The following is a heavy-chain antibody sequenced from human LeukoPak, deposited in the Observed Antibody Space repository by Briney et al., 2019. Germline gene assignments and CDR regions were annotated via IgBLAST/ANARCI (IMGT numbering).Heavy chain of an antibody. CDR1: GYTFTGYY. V-gene: IGHV1-2*04. CDR2: INPNSGGT. J-gene: IGHJ6*02. D-gene: IGHD6-13*01. Sequence: GASVKVSCKASGYTFTGYYMHWVRQAPGQGLEWMGWINPNSGGTNYAQKFQGWVTMTRDTSISTAYMELSRLRSDDTAVYYCARTIAAAGTGSGTRYYYGMDVWGQGTTVTVSS. CDR3: ARTIAAAGTGSGTRYYYGMDV.